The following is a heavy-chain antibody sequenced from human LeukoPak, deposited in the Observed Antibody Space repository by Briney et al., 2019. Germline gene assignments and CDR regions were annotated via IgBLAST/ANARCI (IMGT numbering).Heavy chain of an antibody. J-gene: IGHJ4*02. Sequence: GGSLRLSCAVSGFTSSSYWMSWVRQAPGKGLEWVANIKQDGSEKYYVDSVKGRFTISRDNAKNSVYLQMNSLRAEDTAVYYCTRDSGSYWGQGTLVTVSS. CDR3: TRDSGSY. D-gene: IGHD3-10*01. CDR2: IKQDGSEK. CDR1: GFTSSSYW. V-gene: IGHV3-7*01.